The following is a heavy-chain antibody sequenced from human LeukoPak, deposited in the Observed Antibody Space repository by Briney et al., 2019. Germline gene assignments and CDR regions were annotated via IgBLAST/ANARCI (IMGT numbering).Heavy chain of an antibody. CDR2: IRYDGSNQ. D-gene: IGHD6-13*01. CDR3: AKKMSNNWYNHLFDY. Sequence: GGSLRLSCAASGITFSSYGMHWVRQAPGKGLEWVAFIRYDGSNQYYADSVKGRFTISRDNSKNTLYLEMNSLRAEDTAVYYCAKKMSNNWYNHLFDYWGQGTLATVSS. J-gene: IGHJ4*02. V-gene: IGHV3-30*02. CDR1: GITFSSYG.